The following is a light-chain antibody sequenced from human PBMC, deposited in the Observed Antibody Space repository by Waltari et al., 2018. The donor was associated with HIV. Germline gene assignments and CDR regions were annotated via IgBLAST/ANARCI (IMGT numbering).Light chain of an antibody. CDR3: TSYISSSSPV. Sequence: QSALTQPASVSGSPGQSITISCTGTNNDVDAYNYVSWYQHHPGKAPNVMIYEGNNRPSGVSNRFSGSKSGNTASLTISGLQAEDEADYFCTSYISSSSPVFGGWTKLTVL. V-gene: IGLV2-14*01. CDR1: NNDVDAYNY. J-gene: IGLJ3*02. CDR2: EGN.